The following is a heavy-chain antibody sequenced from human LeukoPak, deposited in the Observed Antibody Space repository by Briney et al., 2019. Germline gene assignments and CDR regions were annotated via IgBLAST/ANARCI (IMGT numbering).Heavy chain of an antibody. CDR3: AREDCSGGNCLGSDY. Sequence: GGSLRLSCAASGFTFSSFEMNWVRQAPGKGLRWVSYISPSGGTIYYADSVKGRLTISRDNAKKSLYLQMNSLRAEDTAVYYCAREDCSGGNCLGSDYWGQGTLVTVSS. CDR2: ISPSGGTI. CDR1: GFTFSSFE. V-gene: IGHV3-48*03. D-gene: IGHD2-15*01. J-gene: IGHJ4*02.